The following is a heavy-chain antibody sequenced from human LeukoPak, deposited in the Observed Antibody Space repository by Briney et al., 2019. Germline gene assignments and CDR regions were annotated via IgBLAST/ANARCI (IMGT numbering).Heavy chain of an antibody. V-gene: IGHV3-30-3*01. J-gene: IGHJ4*02. CDR3: ARDRGPFDY. CDR1: GFTFSSYA. Sequence: PGGSLRLSCAASGFTFSSYAMHWVRQAPGKGLEWVAVISYDGSNKYYADSVKGRFTISRDNSKNTLYLQMNSLRAEDTAVYYCARDRGPFDYWGQGTLVTVPS. CDR2: ISYDGSNK.